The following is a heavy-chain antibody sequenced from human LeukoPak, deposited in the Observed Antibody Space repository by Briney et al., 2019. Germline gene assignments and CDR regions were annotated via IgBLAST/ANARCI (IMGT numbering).Heavy chain of an antibody. Sequence: GESLKISCKGSGYSFTTYWIGWVRQMPGKGLEWMGIIYPGDSDTRYSPSLQGQVTISADKSISTAYLQWSSLKASDTATYYCARHRYCSGGSCYGIDYWGQGTLVTVPS. CDR1: GYSFTTYW. V-gene: IGHV5-51*01. D-gene: IGHD2-15*01. CDR3: ARHRYCSGGSCYGIDY. J-gene: IGHJ4*02. CDR2: IYPGDSDT.